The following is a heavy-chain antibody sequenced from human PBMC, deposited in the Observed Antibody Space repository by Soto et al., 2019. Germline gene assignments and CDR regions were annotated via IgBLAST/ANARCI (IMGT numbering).Heavy chain of an antibody. CDR3: AKISGSSGWYAFDI. Sequence: PGGSLILSCAASGFTFTTYYVHWVRQAPGKGLEWVSAISGSGGSTYYADSVKGRFAISRDNSKNTLYLQMNSLRAEDTAVYYCAKISGSSGWYAFDIWGQGTMVTVSS. CDR1: GFTFTTYY. J-gene: IGHJ3*02. V-gene: IGHV3-23*01. CDR2: ISGSGGST. D-gene: IGHD6-19*01.